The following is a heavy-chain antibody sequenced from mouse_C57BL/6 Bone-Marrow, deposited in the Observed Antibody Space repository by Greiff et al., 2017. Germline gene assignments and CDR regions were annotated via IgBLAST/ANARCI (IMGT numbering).Heavy chain of an antibody. CDR2: IWSDGST. CDR3: ARHDYYGSSHAWFAY. CDR1: GFSLTSYG. J-gene: IGHJ3*01. V-gene: IGHV2-6-1*01. Sequence: VKLVESGPGLVAPSQSLSITCTVSGFSLTSYGVHWVRQPPGKGLEWLVVIWSDGSTTYNSAPKSRLSISKDNSKSQVFLKMNSLQTDDTAMYYCARHDYYGSSHAWFAYWGQGTLVTGSA. D-gene: IGHD1-1*01.